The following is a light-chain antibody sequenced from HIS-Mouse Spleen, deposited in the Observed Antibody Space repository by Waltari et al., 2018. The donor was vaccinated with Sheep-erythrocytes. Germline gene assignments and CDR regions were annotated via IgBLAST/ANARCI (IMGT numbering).Light chain of an antibody. CDR2: EGS. CDR3: CSYAGRITCYV. J-gene: IGLJ1*01. CDR1: SSDVGSYNL. V-gene: IGLV2-23*01. Sequence: QSAMTQPRSVSGSPGQSITISCTGTSSDVGSYNLVSWYQQHPGKAPKLMIYEGSKRPSGVSNRFSGSKSGNTASLTISGLQAEDEADYYCCSYAGRITCYVVGTGTKVTVL.